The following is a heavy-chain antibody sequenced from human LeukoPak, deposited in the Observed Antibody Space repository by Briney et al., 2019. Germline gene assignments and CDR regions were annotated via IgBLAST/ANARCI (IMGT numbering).Heavy chain of an antibody. Sequence: PGGSLRLSCAASGFTFTSYNMNWVRQAPGKGLEWVSSITSSSSYIYYADSVKGRFTISRDNAKNSLYLQMNSLRAEDTAVYYCARDYLGIAAAGSFDYWGQGTLVTVSS. CDR1: GFTFTSYN. CDR3: ARDYLGIAAAGSFDY. J-gene: IGHJ4*02. V-gene: IGHV3-21*01. CDR2: ITSSSSYI. D-gene: IGHD6-13*01.